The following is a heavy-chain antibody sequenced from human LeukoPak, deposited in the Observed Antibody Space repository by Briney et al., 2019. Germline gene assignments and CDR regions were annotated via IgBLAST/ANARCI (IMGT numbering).Heavy chain of an antibody. CDR3: AKGTPYDSSGYPFDY. Sequence: GGSLRLSCAASGFPFSSYAMSWVRQAPGKGLEWVSAISGSGGSTYYADSVKGRFTISRDNSKNTLYLQMNSLRAEDTAVYYCAKGTPYDSSGYPFDYWGQGTLVTVSS. D-gene: IGHD3-22*01. CDR1: GFPFSSYA. V-gene: IGHV3-23*01. J-gene: IGHJ4*02. CDR2: ISGSGGST.